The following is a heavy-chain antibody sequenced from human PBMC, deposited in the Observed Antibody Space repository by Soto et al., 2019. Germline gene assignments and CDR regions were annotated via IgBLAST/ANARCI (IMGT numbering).Heavy chain of an antibody. Sequence: GESLKISCKGSGYSFSNYWISWVRQMPGKGLEWMGRLDPSDSWQHYSPTFHDHDPISAEKSISTVYLQWSSLKASDIATYSCASLGGVGAVNWFVTWGQGTLVTVSS. CDR2: LDPSDSWQ. D-gene: IGHD1-26*01. CDR1: GYSFSNYW. J-gene: IGHJ5*02. CDR3: ASLGGVGAVNWFVT. V-gene: IGHV5-10-1*01.